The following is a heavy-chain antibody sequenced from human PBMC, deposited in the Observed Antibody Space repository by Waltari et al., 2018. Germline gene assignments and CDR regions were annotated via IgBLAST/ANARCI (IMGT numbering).Heavy chain of an antibody. Sequence: DVQLVESGGGPVKPGESLRLSCVASGFTFSSYSMNWVRQAPGKGLGWVASVSGGSTYIYYADSVKGRVTISRDDAKNSLCLQMNSLRDEDTAVYYCGRDWSGWDTWGQGTLVTVSS. CDR2: VSGGSTYI. V-gene: IGHV3-21*01. CDR3: GRDWSGWDT. D-gene: IGHD3-3*01. CDR1: GFTFSSYS. J-gene: IGHJ5*02.